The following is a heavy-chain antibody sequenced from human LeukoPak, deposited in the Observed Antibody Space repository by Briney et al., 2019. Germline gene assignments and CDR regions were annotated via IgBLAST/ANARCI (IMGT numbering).Heavy chain of an antibody. V-gene: IGHV3-7*05. Sequence: GGSLRLSCAASGFTFSRYRMTWVRQAPGKGLEWVANIKQDGSEKYYVESVKGRFTISRDNANNSLYLRMNSLRAEDSAVYYCARDTSVTHNFDYWGQGTLVIVSS. D-gene: IGHD2-21*02. CDR3: ARDTSVTHNFDY. CDR2: IKQDGSEK. J-gene: IGHJ4*02. CDR1: GFTFSRYR.